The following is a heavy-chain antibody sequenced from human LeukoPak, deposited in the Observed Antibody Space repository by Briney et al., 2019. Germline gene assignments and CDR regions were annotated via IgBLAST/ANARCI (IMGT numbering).Heavy chain of an antibody. Sequence: SVKVSCKASGGTFSSYAISWVRQAPGQGLEWMGRIIPIFGTANYAQEFQGRVTITTDESTSTAYMELSSLRSEDTAVYYCARDQGYSSGWSLGYWGQGTLVTVSS. CDR2: IIPIFGTA. J-gene: IGHJ4*02. V-gene: IGHV1-69*05. D-gene: IGHD6-19*01. CDR3: ARDQGYSSGWSLGY. CDR1: GGTFSSYA.